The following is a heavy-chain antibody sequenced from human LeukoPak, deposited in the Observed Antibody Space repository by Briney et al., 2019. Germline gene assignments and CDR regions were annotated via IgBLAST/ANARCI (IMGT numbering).Heavy chain of an antibody. V-gene: IGHV4-59*01. Sequence: SETLSLTCTVSGGSISSYYWSWIRQPPGKGLEWIGYIYYSGSTNYNPSLKSRVTISVDTSKNQFSLKLSSVTAADTAVYYCACPHLVVGWFYFDYWGQGTLVTVSS. CDR3: ACPHLVVGWFYFDY. CDR1: GGSISSYY. D-gene: IGHD6-19*01. CDR2: IYYSGST. J-gene: IGHJ4*02.